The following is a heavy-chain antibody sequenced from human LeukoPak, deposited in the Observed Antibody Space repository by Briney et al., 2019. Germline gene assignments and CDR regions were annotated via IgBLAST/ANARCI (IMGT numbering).Heavy chain of an antibody. CDR3: AKGGNGSSVLDV. Sequence: PGGSLRLSCAASGFTFSSYAMHWVRQAPGKGLEWVAVISYDGSNKYYADSVKGRFTISRDNSKNTLYLQMNSLRAEDTAVYYCAKGGNGSSVLDVWGKGTTVTV. D-gene: IGHD6-6*01. V-gene: IGHV3-30-3*01. CDR2: ISYDGSNK. J-gene: IGHJ6*03. CDR1: GFTFSSYA.